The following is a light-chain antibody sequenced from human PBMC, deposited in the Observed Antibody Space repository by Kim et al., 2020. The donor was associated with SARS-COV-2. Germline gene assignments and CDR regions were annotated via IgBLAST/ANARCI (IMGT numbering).Light chain of an antibody. CDR3: QAWDSSTVI. CDR1: KLGDKY. J-gene: IGLJ2*01. Sequence: SYELTQPPSVSVSPGQTATITCSGDKLGDKYACWYQQKPGQSPVVVIYQDNQRPSGIPERFSGSNSGNTATLTISGTQAMDEADYYCQAWDSSTVIFGGGTQLTVL. CDR2: QDN. V-gene: IGLV3-1*01.